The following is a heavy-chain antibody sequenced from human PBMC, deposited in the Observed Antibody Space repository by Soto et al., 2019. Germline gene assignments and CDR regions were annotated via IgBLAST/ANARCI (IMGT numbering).Heavy chain of an antibody. CDR1: GFSLSTSGVA. CDR2: VYWDDDK. D-gene: IGHD3-16*01. J-gene: IGHJ5*02. CDR3: AHRPITFMASWFDP. Sequence: QITLKASGPTLVKPAQTLTLTCTFSGFSLSTSGVAVGWLRQPPGKAPEWLALVYWDDDKRYSPSLKSRLTITKDTSKNQVVLTMTNMEPVDTATYYCAHRPITFMASWFDPWGQGIPVTVSS. V-gene: IGHV2-5*02.